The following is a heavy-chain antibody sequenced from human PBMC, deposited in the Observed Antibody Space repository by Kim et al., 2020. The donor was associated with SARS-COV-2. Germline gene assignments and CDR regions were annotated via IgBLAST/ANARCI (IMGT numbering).Heavy chain of an antibody. CDR1: GYTFDTFS. J-gene: IGHJ5*02. D-gene: IGHD3-10*01. V-gene: IGHV1-3*01. CDR3: AREGSGSYNWLDP. CDR2: INGGNGNT. Sequence: ASVKVSCKASGYTFDTFSLYWLRQAPGQRFEGMGWINGGNGNTRYSQNFQGRVTFTRDTSATTAYMELTSLTFKDTAVYYCAREGSGSYNWLDPWGQGTL.